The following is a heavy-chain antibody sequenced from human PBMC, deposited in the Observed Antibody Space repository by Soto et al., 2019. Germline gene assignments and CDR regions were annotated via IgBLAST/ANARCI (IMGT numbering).Heavy chain of an antibody. Sequence: LSLTCAVSGGSISIVGYSWSWIRQPPGKGLEWIGYIYHSGSTYYNPSLKSRVTISVDRSKNQFSLKLSSVTAADTAVYYCARTDIVLMVYHYWGQGTLVTVS. CDR2: IYHSGST. CDR3: ARTDIVLMVYHY. CDR1: GGSISIVGYS. J-gene: IGHJ4*02. V-gene: IGHV4-30-2*01. D-gene: IGHD2-8*01.